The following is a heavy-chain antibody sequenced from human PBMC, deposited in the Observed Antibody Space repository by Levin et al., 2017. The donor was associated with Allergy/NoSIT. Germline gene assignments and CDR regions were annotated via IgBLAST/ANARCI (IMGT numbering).Heavy chain of an antibody. D-gene: IGHD5-12*01. V-gene: IGHV4-34*01. CDR3: ARDTVVATIRVDAFDI. CDR2: INHSGST. CDR1: GGSFSGYY. Sequence: SETLSLTCAVYGGSFSGYYWNWIRQPPGKGLEWIGEINHSGSTNYNPSLKSRVTISVDTSKNQFSLKLSSVTAADTAAYYCARDTVVATIRVDAFDIWGQGTMVTVSS. J-gene: IGHJ3*02.